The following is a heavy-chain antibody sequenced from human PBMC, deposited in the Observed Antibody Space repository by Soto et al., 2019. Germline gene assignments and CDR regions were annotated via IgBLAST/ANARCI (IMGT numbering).Heavy chain of an antibody. V-gene: IGHV2-5*02. CDR3: AHQGTNDSDSSGYRIEY. Sequence: QITLKESGPTLVKPTQTLTLTCTFSGFSLSTSGVGVGWIRQPPGKALEWLALIYWDDDKRYSPSLKSRLTSTKDTSKNQVVLTMTNTDPVDNATYYCAHQGTNDSDSSGYRIEYWGQGTLVTVSS. CDR1: GFSLSTSGVG. D-gene: IGHD3-22*01. CDR2: IYWDDDK. J-gene: IGHJ4*02.